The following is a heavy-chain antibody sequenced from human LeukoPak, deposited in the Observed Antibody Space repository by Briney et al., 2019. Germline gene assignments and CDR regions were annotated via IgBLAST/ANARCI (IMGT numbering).Heavy chain of an antibody. V-gene: IGHV1-69*05. CDR3: ASGELLWLGEFNYYYMDV. CDR1: GGTFSSYA. Sequence: SVKVSCKASGGTFSSYAISWVRQAPGRGLEWMGGIIPIFGTANYAQKFQGRVTITTDESTSTAYMELSSLRSEDTAVYYCASGELLWLGEFNYYYMDVWGKGTTVTVSS. D-gene: IGHD3-10*01. J-gene: IGHJ6*03. CDR2: IIPIFGTA.